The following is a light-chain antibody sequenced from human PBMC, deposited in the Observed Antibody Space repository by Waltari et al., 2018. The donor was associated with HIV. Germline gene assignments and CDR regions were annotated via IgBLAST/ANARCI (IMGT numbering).Light chain of an antibody. CDR3: AAWDDSLNGHWV. Sequence: QSVLTQPPSASGTPGQRVTISCSGSSSNIGSNTVTWYQQLPGTAPKLLIYNNNQRPSGVPDRFSGSKSGTSASLAISGLQSEDEADYYCAAWDDSLNGHWVFGGGTKLTVL. CDR1: SSNIGSNT. V-gene: IGLV1-44*01. J-gene: IGLJ3*02. CDR2: NNN.